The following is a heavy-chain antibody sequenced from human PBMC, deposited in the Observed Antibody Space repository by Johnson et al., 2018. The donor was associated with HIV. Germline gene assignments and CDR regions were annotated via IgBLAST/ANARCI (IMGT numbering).Heavy chain of an antibody. V-gene: IGHV3-30*03. CDR3: ARKVVVVAAAAGDAFDI. CDR2: LSSDGSNK. Sequence: QVQPVESGGGVVQPRRSLRLSCAASAFTFSSYGMHWVRQAPGMGLEWVAVLSSDGSNKYYADSVTGRFTLSRENAKNYVYLQMNRLSAGDTAVYYCARKVVVVAAAAGDAFDIWGQGTMVTVSS. D-gene: IGHD2-15*01. CDR1: AFTFSSYG. J-gene: IGHJ3*02.